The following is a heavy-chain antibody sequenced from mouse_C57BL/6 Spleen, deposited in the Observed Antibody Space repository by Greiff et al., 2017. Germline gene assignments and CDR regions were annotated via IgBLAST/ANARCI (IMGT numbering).Heavy chain of an antibody. CDR2: IYPGGGYT. D-gene: IGHD1-1*01. CDR3: ARASGSSSPYYFDY. V-gene: IGHV1-63*01. Sequence: QVQLQQSGAELVRPGPSVKMSCKASGYTFTNYWIGWAKQRPGHGLEWIGDIYPGGGYTNYNEKFKGKATLTADKSSSTAYMQFSSLTSEDSAIYYCARASGSSSPYYFDYWGQGTTLTVSS. CDR1: GYTFTNYW. J-gene: IGHJ2*01.